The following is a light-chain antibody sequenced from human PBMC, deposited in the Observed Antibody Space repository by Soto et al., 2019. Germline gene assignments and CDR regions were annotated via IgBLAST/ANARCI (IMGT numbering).Light chain of an antibody. CDR3: QQSGSSPLT. CDR1: QSVSNNY. J-gene: IGKJ4*01. Sequence: EIVLTQSPGTLSLSPGERATLSCRASQSVSNNYLAWYQQKPGQAPRLRIYGASKRATGIPDRISGSGSETDFTLTISRLETEDFQVYFCQQSGSSPLTFGGGTKV. V-gene: IGKV3-20*01. CDR2: GAS.